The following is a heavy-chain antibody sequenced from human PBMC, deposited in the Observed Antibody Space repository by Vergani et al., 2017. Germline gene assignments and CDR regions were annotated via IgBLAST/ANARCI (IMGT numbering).Heavy chain of an antibody. CDR2: ISWNSGAI. V-gene: IGHV3-9*01. D-gene: IGHD6-19*01. J-gene: IGHJ3*02. CDR3: PKDSSPSGYTSGLRGDAFDI. Sequence: EVQLVESGGGLVQPGRSLRLSCTASGFTFDDYAMHWVRQAPGKGLEWVSGISWNSGAIAYADSVTGRFTISRDNAKNSMYLQMNSLRPEDTALYYCPKDSSPSGYTSGLRGDAFDIWGQGTMVTVSS. CDR1: GFTFDDYA.